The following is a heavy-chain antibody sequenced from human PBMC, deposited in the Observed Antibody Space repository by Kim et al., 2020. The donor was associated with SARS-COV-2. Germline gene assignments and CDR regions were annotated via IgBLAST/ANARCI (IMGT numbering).Heavy chain of an antibody. CDR3: ARTTYSRSVPAAISVYYYYGMDV. CDR1: GFTVSSNY. J-gene: IGHJ6*02. D-gene: IGHD2-2*01. V-gene: IGHV3-66*01. Sequence: GGSLRLSCAASGFTVSSNYMSWVRQAPGKGLEWVSVIYSGGSTYYADSVKGRFTISRDNSKNTLYLQMNSLRAEDTAVYYCARTTYSRSVPAAISVYYYYGMDVWGQGTTVTVSS. CDR2: IYSGGST.